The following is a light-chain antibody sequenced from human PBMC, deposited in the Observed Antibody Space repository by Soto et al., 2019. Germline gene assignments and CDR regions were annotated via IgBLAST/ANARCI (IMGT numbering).Light chain of an antibody. V-gene: IGKV1-39*01. Sequence: DIQMTQFPSSQSASVGERVTITCRASQDISNHLNWYQQKPGKAPNLLIYGAPSLQSGVPPRFSGSGSGTDVTLTISNLQPEDSATYYCQQSHRTPPDTFGQGTKLEIK. J-gene: IGKJ2*01. CDR1: QDISNH. CDR2: GAP. CDR3: QQSHRTPPDT.